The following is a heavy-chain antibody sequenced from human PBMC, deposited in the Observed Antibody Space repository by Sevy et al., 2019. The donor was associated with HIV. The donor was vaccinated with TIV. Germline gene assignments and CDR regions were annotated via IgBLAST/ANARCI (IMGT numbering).Heavy chain of an antibody. CDR2: IYYSGDT. Sequence: SETLSLTCSVSGGSIVSSSHYWGWIRQPPGKRLEWLGRIYYSGDTYYHPSLNGRLTISIDTSQNQFSLNLRAVTAADTAIYYCAREAGGYDYDYGMDVWGQGTTVTGSS. CDR3: AREAGGYDYDYGMDV. V-gene: IGHV4-39*02. J-gene: IGHJ6*02. D-gene: IGHD5-12*01. CDR1: GGSIVSSSHY.